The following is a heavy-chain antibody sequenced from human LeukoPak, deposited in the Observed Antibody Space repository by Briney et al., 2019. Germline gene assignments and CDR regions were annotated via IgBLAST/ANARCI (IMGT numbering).Heavy chain of an antibody. Sequence: ASVKVSCKASAYTFTDYYIHWVRQAPGQGLEWLGWINPKSGVTKYAQKFQDKVTMTRDTSISTAYMDLSSLTSDDTAVYYCARDDYLGRKRLDYWGQGTLVTVSS. D-gene: IGHD4-11*01. J-gene: IGHJ4*02. CDR2: INPKSGVT. CDR3: ARDDYLGRKRLDY. CDR1: AYTFTDYY. V-gene: IGHV1-2*02.